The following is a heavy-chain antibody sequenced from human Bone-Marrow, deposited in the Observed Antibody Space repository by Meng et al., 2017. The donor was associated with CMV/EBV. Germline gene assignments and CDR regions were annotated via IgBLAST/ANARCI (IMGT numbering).Heavy chain of an antibody. V-gene: IGHV1-46*01. CDR2: INPSGGST. Sequence: ASVKVSCKASGYTFTSYYMHWVRQAPGQGLEWMGIINPSGGSTSYAQKFQGRVTMTRDTSTSTVYMELSRLRSDDTAVYYCARDIEDYDFWSASGERYYYYYGMDVWGQGTTVTVSS. J-gene: IGHJ6*02. D-gene: IGHD3-3*01. CDR1: GYTFTSYY. CDR3: ARDIEDYDFWSASGERYYYYYGMDV.